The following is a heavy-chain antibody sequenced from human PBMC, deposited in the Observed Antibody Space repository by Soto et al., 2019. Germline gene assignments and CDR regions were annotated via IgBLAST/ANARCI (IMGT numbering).Heavy chain of an antibody. D-gene: IGHD5-18*01. V-gene: IGHV1-46*01. CDR3: ARVGVDTAMDLRERYYFDY. Sequence: ASAKVSCKASGYTFTSYYMHWVRQAPGQGLEWMGIINPSGGSTSYAQKFQGRVTMTRDTSTSTVYMELSSLRSEDTAVYYCARVGVDTAMDLRERYYFDYWGQGTLVTVCS. CDR1: GYTFTSYY. CDR2: INPSGGST. J-gene: IGHJ4*02.